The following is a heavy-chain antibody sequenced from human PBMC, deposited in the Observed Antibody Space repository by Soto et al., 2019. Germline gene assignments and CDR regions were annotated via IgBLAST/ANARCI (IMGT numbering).Heavy chain of an antibody. D-gene: IGHD3-16*01. Sequence: QVQLQESGPGLVKPSGTLSLTCAVSGGSISTSHWWTWVRQPPGKGLEWIGEIYHSGSTNYNPSRKGRVGTSVATSRNQFSRSLSSGTAADTAVYYCASSGGGEDYWGQGTLVTVSS. J-gene: IGHJ4*02. CDR3: ASSGGGEDY. CDR1: GGSISTSHW. CDR2: IYHSGST. V-gene: IGHV4-4*02.